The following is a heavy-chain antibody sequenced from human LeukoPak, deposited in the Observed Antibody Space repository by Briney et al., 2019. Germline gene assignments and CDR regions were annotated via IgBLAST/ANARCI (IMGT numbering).Heavy chain of an antibody. V-gene: IGHV1-2*02. CDR1: GYIFTGYY. CDR2: INPNTGGA. D-gene: IGHD1-1*01. CDR3: AKEVHRVSQN. Sequence: ASVTVSCMASGYIFTGYYMHWVRQAPGQGLEWMGWINPNTGGANYAQKFQGRVTMTRDTSISTAYMELSGLTSDDTGMYYCAKEVHRVSQNWGQGTLVTVSS. J-gene: IGHJ1*01.